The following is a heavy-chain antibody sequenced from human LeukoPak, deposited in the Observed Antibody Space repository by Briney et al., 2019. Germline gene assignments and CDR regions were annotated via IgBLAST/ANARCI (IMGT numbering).Heavy chain of an antibody. CDR3: ARGVEPLAANTLAY. V-gene: IGHV3-53*01. J-gene: IGHJ4*02. CDR2: LYSDGNT. Sequence: GGFLRLSCAASGFTVITSDMTWVRQAPGKGLEWVSVLYSDGNTKYADSVQGRFTISRDNSKNTLYLEMNSLSPDDTAVYYCARGVEPLAANTLAYWGQGTLVTVSS. D-gene: IGHD1-14*01. CDR1: GFTVITSD.